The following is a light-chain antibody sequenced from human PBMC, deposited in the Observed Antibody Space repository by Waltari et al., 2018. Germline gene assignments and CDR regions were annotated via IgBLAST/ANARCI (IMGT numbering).Light chain of an antibody. CDR1: SGINVASYR. J-gene: IGLJ3*02. CDR2: YNSDSDK. V-gene: IGLV5-45*01. Sequence: LRSGINVASYRIYWYQQKPGSPPQYTLRYNSDSDKQQGPGAPSRFSGSKDVSANAGVLVISGLQAEDEADYYCLVWYRCAWVFCGRTKLPVL. CDR3: LVWYRCAWV.